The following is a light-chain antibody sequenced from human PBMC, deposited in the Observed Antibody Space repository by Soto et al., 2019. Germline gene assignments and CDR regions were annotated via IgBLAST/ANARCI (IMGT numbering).Light chain of an antibody. CDR2: KAS. Sequence: DIQMTQSPSTLSASVGDRVTITCRASQSISSWLAWYQQKPGKAPKLLIYKASSLESGVPSRFSGSGSGTEFTLTISSLQPDDFATYYCQQYGSSPLVTFGQGTRLEIK. CDR3: QQYGSSPLVT. J-gene: IGKJ5*01. V-gene: IGKV1-5*03. CDR1: QSISSW.